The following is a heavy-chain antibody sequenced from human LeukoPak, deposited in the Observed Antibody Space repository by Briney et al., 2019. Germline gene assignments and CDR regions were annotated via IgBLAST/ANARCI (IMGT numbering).Heavy chain of an antibody. V-gene: IGHV4-30-4*01. Sequence: PSETLSLTCTVSGGSISSGGYYWSWIRQPPGEGLEWIVYIYYSGSTYYHPSLKSRVTISLDTSKNQFSLKLSSVTAADTAVYYCARVTTVTTSFHFDYWGQGTRVTVSS. D-gene: IGHD4-17*01. CDR3: ARVTTVTTSFHFDY. CDR2: IYYSGST. J-gene: IGHJ4*02. CDR1: GGSISSGGYY.